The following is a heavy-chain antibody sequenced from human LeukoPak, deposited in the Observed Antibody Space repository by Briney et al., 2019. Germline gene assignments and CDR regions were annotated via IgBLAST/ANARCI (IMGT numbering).Heavy chain of an antibody. CDR1: GGSISSGGYY. CDR2: IYYSGST. Sequence: PSETLSLTCTVSGGSISSGGYYWSWLRQHPGKGLEWIGYIYYSGSTYYNPSLKSRVTISVDTSKNQFSLKLSSVTAADTAVYYCAAQDVNWFDPWGQGTLVTVSS. CDR3: AAQDVNWFDP. V-gene: IGHV4-31*03. J-gene: IGHJ5*02. D-gene: IGHD2-15*01.